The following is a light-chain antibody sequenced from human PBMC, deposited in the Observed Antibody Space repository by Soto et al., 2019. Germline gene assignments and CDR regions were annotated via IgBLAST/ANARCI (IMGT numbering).Light chain of an antibody. CDR1: QSVSSY. J-gene: IGKJ1*01. CDR2: DAS. CDR3: QQRSNWPT. Sequence: EIVLTQSPATLSLSPGERATLSCRASQSVSSYLAWYQQKPGQAPRLLIYDASNRATGIPARFSGSGSGTDFILTISSLDPEDFAVYYCQQRSNWPTFGQGTKVDIK. V-gene: IGKV3-11*01.